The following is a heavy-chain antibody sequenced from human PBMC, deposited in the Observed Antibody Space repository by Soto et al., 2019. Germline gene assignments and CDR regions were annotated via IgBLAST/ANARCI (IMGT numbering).Heavy chain of an antibody. V-gene: IGHV4-59*01. Sequence: PSETLSLTCTVSGGSISSYYWSWIRQPPGKGLEWIGYIYYSGSTNYNPSLKSRVTISVDTSKNQFSLKLSSVTAADTAVYYCAREGYPRFHFDYWGQGTLVTVSS. CDR1: GGSISSYY. CDR3: AREGYPRFHFDY. J-gene: IGHJ4*02. CDR2: IYYSGST. D-gene: IGHD1-1*01.